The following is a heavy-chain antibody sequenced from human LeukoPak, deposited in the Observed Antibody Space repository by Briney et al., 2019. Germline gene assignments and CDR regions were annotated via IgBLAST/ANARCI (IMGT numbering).Heavy chain of an antibody. D-gene: IGHD3-10*01. CDR3: ARLPDYYGSGSYPDY. CDR2: IYPGDSDT. V-gene: IGHV5-51*01. J-gene: IGHJ4*02. Sequence: GESLKISCKGSGYSFTSYWIGWVRQMPGKGLEWMGIIYPGDSDTRYSPSFQGQATISADKSISTAYLQWSSLKASDTAMYYCARLPDYYGSGSYPDYWGQGTLVTVSS. CDR1: GYSFTSYW.